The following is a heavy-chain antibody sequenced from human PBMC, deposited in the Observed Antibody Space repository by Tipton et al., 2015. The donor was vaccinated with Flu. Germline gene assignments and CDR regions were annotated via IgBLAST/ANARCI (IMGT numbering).Heavy chain of an antibody. CDR2: ISYDGRNK. Sequence: SLRLSCVASGFSFRTYAMSWVRQAAGKGLEWVSFISYDGRNKYYADSMRGRFTISRDNSKNTLYLQMHSLQTEDTAVYYCAREGGVVVSDIDAFDIWGQGTMVTVSS. CDR1: GFSFRTYA. CDR3: AREGGVVVSDIDAFDI. D-gene: IGHD2-21*01. J-gene: IGHJ3*02. V-gene: IGHV3-30*04.